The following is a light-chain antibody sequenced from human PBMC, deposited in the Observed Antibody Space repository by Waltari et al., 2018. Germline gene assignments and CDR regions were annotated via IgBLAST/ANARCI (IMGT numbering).Light chain of an antibody. V-gene: IGKV1-5*03. CDR2: QVP. CDR1: QGFSRW. CDR3: QQYNGYPYT. Sequence: DLQMTQSPSTLSASVGDRVTITCRASQGFSRWLAWYQQKPGKAPKLRIQQVPNLESGVPSRFSGSGSGTEFTLTISSLQPDDFATYYCQQYNGYPYTFGRGTKLEIK. J-gene: IGKJ2*01.